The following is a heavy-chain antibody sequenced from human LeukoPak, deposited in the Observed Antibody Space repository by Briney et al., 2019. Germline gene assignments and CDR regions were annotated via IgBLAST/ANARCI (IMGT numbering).Heavy chain of an antibody. CDR3: ARADYDFWSGYRY. CDR2: INPSGGST. J-gene: IGHJ4*02. V-gene: IGHV1-46*01. Sequence: ASVKVSCKASGHTFTSYYMHWVRQAPGQGLEWMGIINPSGGSTSYAQKFQGRVTMTRDMSTSTVYMELSSLRSEDTAVYYCARADYDFWSGYRYWGQGTLVTVSS. D-gene: IGHD3-3*01. CDR1: GHTFTSYY.